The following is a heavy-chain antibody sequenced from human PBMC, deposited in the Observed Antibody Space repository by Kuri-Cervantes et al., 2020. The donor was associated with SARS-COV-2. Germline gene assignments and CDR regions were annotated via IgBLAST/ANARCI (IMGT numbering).Heavy chain of an antibody. CDR2: VNHSGGA. Sequence: SETLSLTCAAYGGSLSGSYWSWIRQSPGKRLAWIGEVNHSGGANYNPSLKSRVTMSVDTSKNQFSLKLSSVTAADTAVYYCARAYYDSGGYYPMGAFDIWGQGTMVTVSS. CDR1: GGSLSGSY. D-gene: IGHD3-22*01. J-gene: IGHJ3*02. CDR3: ARAYYDSGGYYPMGAFDI. V-gene: IGHV4-34*01.